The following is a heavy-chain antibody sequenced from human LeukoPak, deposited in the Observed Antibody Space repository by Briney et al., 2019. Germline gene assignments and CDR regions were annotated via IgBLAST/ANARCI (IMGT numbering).Heavy chain of an antibody. CDR3: ARLLHYDSSGYSTNDY. CDR1: GGTFSSYA. V-gene: IGHV1-69*01. Sequence: SVKVSCKASGGTFSSYAISWVRQAPGQGLEWMGGIIPIFGTANYAQKFQGRVTITADESTSTAYMELSSLRSEDTAVYYCARLLHYDSSGYSTNDYWGQGTLVTVSS. CDR2: IIPIFGTA. J-gene: IGHJ4*02. D-gene: IGHD3-22*01.